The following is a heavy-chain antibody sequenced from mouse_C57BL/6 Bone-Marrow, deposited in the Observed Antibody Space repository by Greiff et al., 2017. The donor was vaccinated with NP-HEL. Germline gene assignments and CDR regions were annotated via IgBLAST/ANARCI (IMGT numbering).Heavy chain of an antibody. CDR1: GFTFSDYG. Sequence: EVQRVESGGGLVKPGGSLKLSCAASGFTFSDYGMHWVRQAPEKGLEWVAYISSGSSTIYYADTVKGRFTISRANAKNTLFLQMTSLRSEDTAMYYCAREEDGYYLYYFDYWGQGTTLTVSS. CDR2: ISSGSSTI. D-gene: IGHD2-3*01. J-gene: IGHJ2*01. V-gene: IGHV5-17*01. CDR3: AREEDGYYLYYFDY.